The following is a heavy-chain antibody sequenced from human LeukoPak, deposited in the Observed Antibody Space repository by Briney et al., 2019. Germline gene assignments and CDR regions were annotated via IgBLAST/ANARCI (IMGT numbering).Heavy chain of an antibody. J-gene: IGHJ4*02. Sequence: GGSLRLSCAASGFTFSSYAMSWVRQAPGKGLEWVSGISDGGGATYYADSVKGRFTLSRDNSKNTLYLQMNSLRADDTAVYYCAGAFSGWSPIFCGQGNLVTVSS. CDR1: GFTFSSYA. CDR2: ISDGGGAT. V-gene: IGHV3-23*01. D-gene: IGHD6-19*01. CDR3: AGAFSGWSPIF.